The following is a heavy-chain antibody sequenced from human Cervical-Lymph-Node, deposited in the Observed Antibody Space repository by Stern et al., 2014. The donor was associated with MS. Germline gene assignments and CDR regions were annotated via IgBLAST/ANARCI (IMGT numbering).Heavy chain of an antibody. Sequence: QVQLVQSGAEVKQPGASMKVTCQASENTFTGYYIHWVRQAPGQGLEWIGWIYPNSGATNYAQRFQVRVSLTSDTSNTLAYMELDRLTSDDTAVYYCARISLGSGIDYWGQGSLVTVSS. D-gene: IGHD1-26*01. CDR1: ENTFTGYY. J-gene: IGHJ4*02. V-gene: IGHV1-2*02. CDR2: IYPNSGAT. CDR3: ARISLGSGIDY.